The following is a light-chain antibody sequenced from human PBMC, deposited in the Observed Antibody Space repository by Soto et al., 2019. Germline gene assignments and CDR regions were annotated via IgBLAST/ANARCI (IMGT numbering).Light chain of an antibody. CDR1: QNIYSN. CDR3: QPYSSLWT. J-gene: IGKJ1*01. V-gene: IGKV3D-15*01. CDR2: RAS. Sequence: IVMTQSPATLSVSPGERATLSCRASQNIYSNVVWYQQRPGQAPRLLIYRASSRATGIPDRFSGSGSGTDITLSIGRLDPEDFAVYYCQPYSSLWTCGQGTKV.